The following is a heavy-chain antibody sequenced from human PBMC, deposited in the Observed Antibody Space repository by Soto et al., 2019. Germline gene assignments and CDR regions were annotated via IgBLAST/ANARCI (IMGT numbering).Heavy chain of an antibody. D-gene: IGHD4-17*01. Sequence: EVQLVESGGGLVQPGGSLRLSCAASGFSFSTYWMSWVRQAPGTGLEWVANIKQDGSETFYVDSLKGRFTISRDNAQNSLHLQMNSLTAEDTAVYYCARDRGCGFYGQYYWGLDVWGQGTTVTVSS. CDR1: GFSFSTYW. V-gene: IGHV3-7*04. J-gene: IGHJ6*02. CDR3: ARDRGCGFYGQYYWGLDV. CDR2: IKQDGSET.